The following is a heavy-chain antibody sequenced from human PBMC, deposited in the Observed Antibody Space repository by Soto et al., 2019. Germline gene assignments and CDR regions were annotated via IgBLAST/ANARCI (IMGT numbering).Heavy chain of an antibody. CDR1: GGSISSYY. CDR3: ARHGSSSSWDFDY. V-gene: IGHV4-59*08. Sequence: PSETLSLTCTVSGGSISSYYWSWIRQPPGKGLEWIGYIYYSGSTNYNPSLKSRVTISVDTSKNQFSLKLSSVTAADTAVYYCARHGSSSSWDFDYWGQGTLVTVSS. D-gene: IGHD6-6*01. CDR2: IYYSGST. J-gene: IGHJ4*02.